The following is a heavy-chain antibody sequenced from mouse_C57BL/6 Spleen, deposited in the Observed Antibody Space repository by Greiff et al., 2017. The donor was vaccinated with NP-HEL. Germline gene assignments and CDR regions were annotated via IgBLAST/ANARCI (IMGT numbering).Heavy chain of an antibody. CDR3: AREGNDYFDY. CDR1: FYTFTIYF. J-gene: IGHJ2*01. Sequence: HVQLQQSGAELARPSSSSPLSFPSSFYTFTIYFIIFFNQRTGQGLEWIGEIYPRSGNTYYNEKFKGKATLTADKSSSTAYMELRSLTSEDSAVYVCAREGNDYFDYWGQGTTLTVSS. V-gene: IGHV1-81*01. CDR2: IYPRSGNT.